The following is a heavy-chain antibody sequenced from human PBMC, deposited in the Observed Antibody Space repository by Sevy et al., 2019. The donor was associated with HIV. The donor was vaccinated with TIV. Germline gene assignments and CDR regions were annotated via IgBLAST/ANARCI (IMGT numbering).Heavy chain of an antibody. Sequence: GGSLRLSCAASGFTFSSHGMHWVRQAPGKGLEWVAVMSFDGSYKSYGDSVKGRFTISRDDSKNTLYLQMNSLRPEDTAMYYCARDSGYSINWYPAYGGQGTLVTVSS. CDR1: GFTFSSHG. V-gene: IGHV3-30*03. CDR3: ARDSGYSINWYPAY. J-gene: IGHJ4*02. CDR2: MSFDGSYK. D-gene: IGHD6-13*01.